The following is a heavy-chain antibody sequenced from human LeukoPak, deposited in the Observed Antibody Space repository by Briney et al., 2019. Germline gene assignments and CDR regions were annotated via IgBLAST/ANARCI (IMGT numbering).Heavy chain of an antibody. J-gene: IGHJ4*02. CDR1: GGTFSSYA. D-gene: IGHD1-26*01. Sequence: APVKVSCKASGGTFSSYAISWVRQAPGQGLEWMGGIIPIFGTANYAQKFQGRVTITTDESTSTAYMELSSLRSEDTAVYYCARSGSYWGGYFDYWGQGTLVTVSS. CDR2: IIPIFGTA. V-gene: IGHV1-69*05. CDR3: ARSGSYWGGYFDY.